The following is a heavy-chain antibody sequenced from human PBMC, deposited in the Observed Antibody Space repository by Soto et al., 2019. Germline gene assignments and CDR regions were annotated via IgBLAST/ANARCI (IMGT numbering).Heavy chain of an antibody. CDR3: ATGGEGKAAAAMVY. Sequence: QVQLVQSGAEVKKPGASVRVSCKASGYTITCCAMHWVRQAPGQRPEWMGWINAGNGDTKYSQKFQGRVTITRDTSASSAYMELGSLRSEDTAVYYWATGGEGKAAAAMVYWGQGTLVTVSS. CDR2: INAGNGDT. CDR1: GYTITCCA. V-gene: IGHV1-3*01. J-gene: IGHJ4*02. D-gene: IGHD6-13*01.